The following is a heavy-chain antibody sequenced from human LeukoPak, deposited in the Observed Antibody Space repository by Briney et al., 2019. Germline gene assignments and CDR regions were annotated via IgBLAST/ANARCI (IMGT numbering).Heavy chain of an antibody. CDR3: TRPPTDGSGSYYYGMDV. D-gene: IGHD3-10*01. V-gene: IGHV3-73*01. Sequence: GGSLRLSCAASRFTFSGSAMHWVRQASGKGLEWVGRIRSKANSYATAYAASVKGRFTISRDDSKNTAYLQMNSLKTEDTAVYYCTRPPTDGSGSYYYGMDVWGQGTTVTVSS. CDR1: RFTFSGSA. CDR2: IRSKANSYAT. J-gene: IGHJ6*02.